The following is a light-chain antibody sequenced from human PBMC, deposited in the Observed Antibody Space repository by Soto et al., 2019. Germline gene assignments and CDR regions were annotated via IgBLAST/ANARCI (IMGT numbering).Light chain of an antibody. CDR2: PAS. CDR3: QQYNSALIT. CDR1: QGISNY. J-gene: IGKJ3*01. Sequence: DIQMTQSPSSLSASVGDRVTITCRASQGISNYLAWYQQKPGKVPKLIISPASTLQSGVPSRFSGSGSGTDFTLTINSLQPADVATYYCQQYNSALITFGPCTKVDIK. V-gene: IGKV1-27*01.